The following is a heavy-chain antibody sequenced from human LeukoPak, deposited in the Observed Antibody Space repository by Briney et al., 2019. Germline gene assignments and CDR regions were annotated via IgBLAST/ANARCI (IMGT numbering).Heavy chain of an antibody. CDR2: IYHSGST. J-gene: IGHJ4*02. V-gene: IGHV4-38-2*02. Sequence: SETLSLTCTVSGYSISSGYYWGWIRQPPGKGLEWIGSIYHSGSTYYNPSLKSRVTISVDTSKNQFSLKLSSVTAADTALYYCAKTKLDWLLFDFWGQGILVTVSS. D-gene: IGHD3-9*01. CDR1: GYSISSGYY. CDR3: AKTKLDWLLFDF.